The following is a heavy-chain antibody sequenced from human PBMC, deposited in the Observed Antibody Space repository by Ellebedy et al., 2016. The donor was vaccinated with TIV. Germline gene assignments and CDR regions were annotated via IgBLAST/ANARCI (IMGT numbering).Heavy chain of an antibody. J-gene: IGHJ4*02. D-gene: IGHD5-18*01. V-gene: IGHV3-23*01. CDR1: GFTFSPYA. CDR2: IVGSGS. CDR3: AKDRTSGDGYWVFDN. Sequence: GESLKISCAASGFTFSPYAMAWVRQAQGKGLEWVSGIVGSGSQKYEDSVKGRFTISRDNSKRPVDLQMNSLRAEDTSIYFCAKDRTSGDGYWVFDNWGQGTLVSVSS.